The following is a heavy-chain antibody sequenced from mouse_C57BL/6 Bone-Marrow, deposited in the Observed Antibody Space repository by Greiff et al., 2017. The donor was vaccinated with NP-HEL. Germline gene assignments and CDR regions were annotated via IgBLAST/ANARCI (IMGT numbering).Heavy chain of an antibody. CDR3: ARSRGLTFAY. Sequence: VKLVESGAELARPGASVKLSCKASGYTFTSYGISWVKQRTGQGLEWIGEIYPRSGNTYYNEKFKGKATLTADKSSSTAYMELRSLTSEDSAVYFCARSRGLTFAYWGQGTLVTVSA. D-gene: IGHD4-1*01. V-gene: IGHV1-81*01. CDR1: GYTFTSYG. J-gene: IGHJ3*01. CDR2: IYPRSGNT.